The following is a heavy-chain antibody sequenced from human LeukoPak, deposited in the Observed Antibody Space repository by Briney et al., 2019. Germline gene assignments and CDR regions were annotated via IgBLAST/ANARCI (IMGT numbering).Heavy chain of an antibody. V-gene: IGHV3-49*04. CDR1: GFTFDDYA. J-gene: IGHJ4*02. CDR2: IRSKAYGGTT. Sequence: GGSLRLSCTASGFTFDDYAMSWVRQAPGKGLEWVGFIRSKAYGGTTEYAASVKGRFTISRDDSKSIAYLQMNSLKTEDTAVYYCTRGYDILTGYDPLYYFDYWGQGTLVTVSS. D-gene: IGHD3-9*01. CDR3: TRGYDILTGYDPLYYFDY.